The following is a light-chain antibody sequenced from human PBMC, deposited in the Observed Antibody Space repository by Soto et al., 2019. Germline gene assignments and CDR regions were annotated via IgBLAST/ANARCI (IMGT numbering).Light chain of an antibody. Sequence: DIPMTQSPSTLSASVGDRVTITCRASQSISSWLAWYQQKPGKAPKLLIYKASSLESGVPSRFSGSGSGTEFTLTISSLQPDDFASYYCQQYSSYSITFGGGTKVEIK. CDR1: QSISSW. J-gene: IGKJ4*01. CDR2: KAS. V-gene: IGKV1-5*03. CDR3: QQYSSYSIT.